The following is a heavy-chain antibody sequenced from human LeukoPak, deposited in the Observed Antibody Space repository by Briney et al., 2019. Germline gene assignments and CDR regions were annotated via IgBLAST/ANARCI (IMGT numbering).Heavy chain of an antibody. CDR1: GFTFDDYA. V-gene: IGHV3-9*01. D-gene: IGHD3-22*01. CDR3: AKDKWYDSSDYFDY. J-gene: IGHJ4*02. CDR2: ISWNSGSI. Sequence: GRSLRLSCAASGFTFDDYAMHWVRQAPGKGLEWVSGISWNSGSIGYADSVKGRFTISRDNAKNSLYLQMNSLRAEDTALYYCAKDKWYDSSDYFDYWGQGTLVTASS.